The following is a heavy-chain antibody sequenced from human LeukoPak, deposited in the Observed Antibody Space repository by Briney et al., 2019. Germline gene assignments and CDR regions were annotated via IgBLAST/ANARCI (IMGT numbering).Heavy chain of an antibody. CDR3: ARGGAFYWSPRY. J-gene: IGHJ4*02. V-gene: IGHV3-53*01. CDR1: GFTVSDYY. Sequence: PGGSLRLSSVASGFTVSDYYMSWVRQAPGKGLEGVSLLYTDDTTIYADSVEGRFTISRDDSKNIIYLHMTTLIGEDTAVYYCARGGAFYWSPRYWGQGTLVTVSS. CDR2: LYTDDTT. D-gene: IGHD3-9*01.